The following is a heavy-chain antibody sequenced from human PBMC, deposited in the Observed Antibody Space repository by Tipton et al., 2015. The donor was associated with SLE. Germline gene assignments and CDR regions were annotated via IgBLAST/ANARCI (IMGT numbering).Heavy chain of an antibody. J-gene: IGHJ3*02. Sequence: LRLSCIVSGGSITTRSYYWSWSRQPPGKGLEWNGEINHGGSTNYNPSLKSRVTISVDTSKNQFSLKLSSVTAADTAVYYCAQAHLWGSYRYASDIWGQGTMVTVSS. CDR3: AQAHLWGSYRYASDI. D-gene: IGHD3-16*02. V-gene: IGHV4-61*05. CDR1: GGSITTRSYY. CDR2: INHGGST.